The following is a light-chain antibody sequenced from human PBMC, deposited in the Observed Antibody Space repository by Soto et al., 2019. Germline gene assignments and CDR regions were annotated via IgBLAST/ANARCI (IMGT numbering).Light chain of an antibody. Sequence: ETVMTQSPAPLSVSPGERATLSCRASQSVNSNLAWYQQKLGQAPRVLIYGASTRATGIPARFSGSGSGTEFILTISSLQSEDFALYYCQEYNTWPWTFGQGTKVEIK. CDR2: GAS. CDR3: QEYNTWPWT. J-gene: IGKJ1*01. V-gene: IGKV3-15*01. CDR1: QSVNSN.